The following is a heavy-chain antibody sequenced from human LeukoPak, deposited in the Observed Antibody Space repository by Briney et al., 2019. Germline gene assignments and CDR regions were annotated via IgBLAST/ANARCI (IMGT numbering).Heavy chain of an antibody. V-gene: IGHV3-30*02. CDR2: IWYDGGNK. CDR3: AKESPLTIIVVVTPTIFDY. CDR1: GFTFSSYG. J-gene: IGHJ4*02. D-gene: IGHD3-22*01. Sequence: PGGSLRLSCAASGFTFSSYGMHWVRQAPGRGLEWVAFIWYDGGNKYYADSVKGRFTISRDNSKNTLYLQMNSMRAEDTAVYYCAKESPLTIIVVVTPTIFDYWGQGTLVTVSS.